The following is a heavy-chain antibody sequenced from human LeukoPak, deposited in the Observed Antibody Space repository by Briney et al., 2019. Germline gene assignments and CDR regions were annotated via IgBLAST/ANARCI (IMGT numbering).Heavy chain of an antibody. CDR3: AKVSDRDSSGYYWGFEY. Sequence: SEALSLTCTVAGASISAYYWSWIRPPPGNRLECIGYIYYSGSTNYNPSLKSRVTISVDTSRNQFSLKLTSVTAADTAVYYCAKVSDRDSSGYYWGFEYWGQGTLVTVSS. D-gene: IGHD3-22*01. J-gene: IGHJ4*02. V-gene: IGHV4-59*08. CDR2: IYYSGST. CDR1: GASISAYY.